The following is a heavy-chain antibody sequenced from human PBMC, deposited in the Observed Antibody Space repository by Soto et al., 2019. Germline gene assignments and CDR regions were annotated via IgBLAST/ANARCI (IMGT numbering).Heavy chain of an antibody. CDR2: ISYDGKNK. CDR3: TRVGAETYCGADCYPLTYSFDY. V-gene: IGHV3-30*04. J-gene: IGHJ4*02. CDR1: GFTFSNYA. D-gene: IGHD2-21*02. Sequence: GGSLRLSCAASGFTFSNYAMNWVRQAPGKGLEWVAIISYDGKNKYYADSVNGRFTVSRDNSKNTLYLQMYSLRVEDTALYYCTRVGAETYCGADCYPLTYSFDYWGRGTLVTVSS.